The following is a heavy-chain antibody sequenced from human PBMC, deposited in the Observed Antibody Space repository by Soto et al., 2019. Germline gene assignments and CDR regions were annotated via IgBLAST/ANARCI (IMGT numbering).Heavy chain of an antibody. CDR1: GGSSSSGGYS. J-gene: IGHJ6*02. CDR2: IYHSGST. Sequence: PSETLSLTCAVSGGSSSSGGYSWSWIRQPPGKGLEWIGYIYHSGSTYYNPSLKSRVTISVDRSKNQFSLKLSSVTAADTAVYYCARGVSGYDYYYYYGMEVWGQGTTVTVSS. CDR3: ARGVSGYDYYYYYGMEV. V-gene: IGHV4-30-2*01. D-gene: IGHD5-12*01.